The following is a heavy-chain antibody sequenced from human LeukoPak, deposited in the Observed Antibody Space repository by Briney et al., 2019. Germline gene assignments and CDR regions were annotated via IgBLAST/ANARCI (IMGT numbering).Heavy chain of an antibody. V-gene: IGHV3-23*01. CDR2: ISGSGGST. Sequence: GGSLRLSCAVSGFTVSGNYMSWVRQAPGKGLEWVSAISGSGGSTYYADSVKGRFTISRDNSKNTLYLQMNSLRAEDTAVYYCAKDHGAGIVEISGFDYWGQGTLVTVSS. D-gene: IGHD1-26*01. CDR3: AKDHGAGIVEISGFDY. CDR1: GFTVSGNY. J-gene: IGHJ4*02.